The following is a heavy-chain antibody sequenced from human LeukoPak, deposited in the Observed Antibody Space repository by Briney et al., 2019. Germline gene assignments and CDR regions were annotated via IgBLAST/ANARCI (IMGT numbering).Heavy chain of an antibody. CDR3: AREGNIAGDPYAFDI. J-gene: IGHJ3*02. D-gene: IGHD6-13*01. CDR2: IIPILGIA. CDR1: GGTFSSYA. V-gene: IGHV1-69*04. Sequence: GASVKAPCKASGGTFSSYAISWVRQAPGQGLEWMGRIIPILGIANYAQKFQGRVTITADKSTSTAYMELSSLRSEDTAVYYCAREGNIAGDPYAFDIWGQGTMVTVSS.